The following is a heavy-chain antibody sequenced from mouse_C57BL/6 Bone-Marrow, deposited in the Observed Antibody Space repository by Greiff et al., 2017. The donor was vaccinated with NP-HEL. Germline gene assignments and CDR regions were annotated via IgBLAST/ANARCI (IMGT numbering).Heavy chain of an antibody. V-gene: IGHV2-9-1*01. CDR2: IWNGGGT. J-gene: IGHJ4*01. CDR1: GFSLTSYA. Sequence: VMLVESGPGLVAPSQSLSITCTVSGFSLTSYAISWVRQPPGKGLEWLGVIWNGGGTNYNSALKSRLSISKDNSKSQVFLKMNSLQTDDTARYYCARDYDSYYYAMDYWGQGTSVTVSS. D-gene: IGHD2-4*01. CDR3: ARDYDSYYYAMDY.